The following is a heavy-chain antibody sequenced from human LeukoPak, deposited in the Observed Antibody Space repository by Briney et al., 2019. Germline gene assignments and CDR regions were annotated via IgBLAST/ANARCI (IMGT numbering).Heavy chain of an antibody. Sequence: GGSLRLSCAASGFTFSIYAMSWVRQAPGRGLEWVAVISYDGSNKYYADSVKGRFTISRDNSKNTLYLQMNSLRAEDTAVYYCAKDQGGITMIVVVMTFDCWGQGTLVTVSS. CDR2: ISYDGSNK. CDR3: AKDQGGITMIVVVMTFDC. D-gene: IGHD3-22*01. V-gene: IGHV3-30*18. CDR1: GFTFSIYA. J-gene: IGHJ4*02.